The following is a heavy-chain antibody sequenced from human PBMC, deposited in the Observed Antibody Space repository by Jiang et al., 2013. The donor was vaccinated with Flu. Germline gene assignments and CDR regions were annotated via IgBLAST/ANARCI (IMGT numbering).Heavy chain of an antibody. V-gene: IGHV5-10-1*01. J-gene: IGHJ5*02. D-gene: IGHD4-23*01. CDR2: IDPSDSYS. CDR3: ARHNGASDHQRALPGNYWFDP. CDR1: GYSFTSHW. Sequence: GAEVKKPGESLRISCKGSGYSFTSHWISWVRQLPGKGLEWMGRIDPSDSYSNYSPSFQGHVNMSVDRSISTAYLQWSSLKASDTAMYYCARHNGASDHQRALPGNYWFDPWGQGTLVTVSS.